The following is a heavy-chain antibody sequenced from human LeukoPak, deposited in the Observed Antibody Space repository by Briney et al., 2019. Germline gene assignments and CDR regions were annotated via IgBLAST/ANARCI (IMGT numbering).Heavy chain of an antibody. V-gene: IGHV3-7*01. J-gene: IGHJ4*02. CDR2: IKEDGSEK. D-gene: IGHD1-26*01. CDR3: ARGRYSGSYGPFDY. CDR1: GFTFSTYW. Sequence: GGSLRLSCAASGFTFSTYWMSWVRQAPGKGLEWVGNIKEDGSEKYYVDSVKGRFTISRDNAKNSLHLQTNSLRAEDTAVYYCARGRYSGSYGPFDYWGQGTLVTVSS.